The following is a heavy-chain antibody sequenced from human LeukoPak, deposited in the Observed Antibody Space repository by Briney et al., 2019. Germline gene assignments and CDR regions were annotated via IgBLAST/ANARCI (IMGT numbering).Heavy chain of an antibody. CDR2: INSNSGGT. D-gene: IGHD3-22*01. V-gene: IGHV1-2*02. J-gene: IGHJ5*02. CDR3: ARDPFYSSGYYYVNWFDP. Sequence: ASVKVSCKASGYTFTGYYMHWVRQAPGQGLEWMGWINSNSGGTNYAQKFQGRVTMTRDTSISTAYMELSRLRSDDTAVYYCARDPFYSSGYYYVNWFDPWGQGTLVTVSS. CDR1: GYTFTGYY.